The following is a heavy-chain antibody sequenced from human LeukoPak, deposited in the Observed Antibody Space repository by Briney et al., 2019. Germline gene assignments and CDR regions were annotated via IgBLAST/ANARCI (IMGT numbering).Heavy chain of an antibody. D-gene: IGHD1-26*01. CDR1: GYSFTSYW. V-gene: IGHV5-51*01. Sequence: GESMKITCKGSGYSFTSYWIGWVRPMPGKGQEWMGIIYPGDSNTRYSPSFQGQVTISADKSISTAYLQWSSRKASDTAMYYCARHVVVGANNYYYYYMDVWGKGTTVTVSS. CDR3: ARHVVVGANNYYYYYMDV. CDR2: IYPGDSNT. J-gene: IGHJ6*03.